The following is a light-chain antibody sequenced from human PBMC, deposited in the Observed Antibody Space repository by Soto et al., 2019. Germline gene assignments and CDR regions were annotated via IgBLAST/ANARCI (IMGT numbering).Light chain of an antibody. J-gene: IGKJ5*01. CDR1: QSVSSY. CDR3: QKRTDWPMT. V-gene: IGKV3-11*01. Sequence: IVLTQSPATLALSPGERATLSCRASQSVSSYLAWYQQRPGPAPRLLIYGASNRATGIPARFSGSGSGTDFTLTLSSLEAEDFAVYYCQKRTDWPMTFGQGTRLEIK. CDR2: GAS.